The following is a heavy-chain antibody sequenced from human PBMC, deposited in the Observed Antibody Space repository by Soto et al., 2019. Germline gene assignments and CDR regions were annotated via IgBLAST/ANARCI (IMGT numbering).Heavy chain of an antibody. V-gene: IGHV3-48*01. J-gene: IGHJ4*02. D-gene: IGHD3-22*01. CDR3: TREGDGSGFFSDF. Sequence: GSLRLSCAASGFTFRNYGMNWVRQAPGKGLEWVSYIGIGSSTKYYADSVKGRFTISRDNAKNSLYLLMNSLRAEDTAVYYCTREGDGSGFFSDFWGQGALVTVSS. CDR2: IGIGSSTK. CDR1: GFTFRNYG.